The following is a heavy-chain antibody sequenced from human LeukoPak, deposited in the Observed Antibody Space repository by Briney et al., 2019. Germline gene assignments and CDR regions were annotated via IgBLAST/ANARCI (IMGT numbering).Heavy chain of an antibody. J-gene: IGHJ5*02. CDR3: ARDAGDCGGDCPRWFDP. V-gene: IGHV3-74*01. D-gene: IGHD2-21*02. CDR1: GVTFSTYW. CDR2: INPDGTST. Sequence: GGSLRLSCAASGVTFSTYWMHWVRQTPGKRLVWVSRINPDGTSTNYADSVKGRFTISRDNAKNRVDLQMNRLRGEDTPVYYCARDAGDCGGDCPRWFDPWGQGTLVTVSS.